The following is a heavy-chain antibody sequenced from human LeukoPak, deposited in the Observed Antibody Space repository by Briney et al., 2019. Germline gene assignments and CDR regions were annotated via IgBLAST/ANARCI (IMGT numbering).Heavy chain of an antibody. J-gene: IGHJ3*02. D-gene: IGHD4-17*01. Sequence: NPSGTLSLTCAVSGDSISSSNWWSWVRRPPGKGLEWIGEIYHSGSTNYNPSLKSRVTISLDKSKNQFSLKLSSVTAADTAVYYCARVTAVTRGAFDIWGQGTMVTVSS. CDR1: GDSISSSNW. CDR3: ARVTAVTRGAFDI. V-gene: IGHV4-4*02. CDR2: IYHSGST.